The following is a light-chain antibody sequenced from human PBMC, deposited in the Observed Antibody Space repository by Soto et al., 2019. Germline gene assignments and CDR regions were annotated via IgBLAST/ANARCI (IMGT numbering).Light chain of an antibody. CDR2: LGS. V-gene: IGKV2-28*01. CDR1: QSLLHSNGYNY. Sequence: DIVMTQSPLSLPVTPGEPASISCRSSQSLLHSNGYNYLHWYLQKPGQSPQLLIYLGSNRASGVPDRFSGSGSGKDFTLKISRVEAEDVGVYYCMQALQTPSTFGQGTKVDIK. CDR3: MQALQTPST. J-gene: IGKJ1*01.